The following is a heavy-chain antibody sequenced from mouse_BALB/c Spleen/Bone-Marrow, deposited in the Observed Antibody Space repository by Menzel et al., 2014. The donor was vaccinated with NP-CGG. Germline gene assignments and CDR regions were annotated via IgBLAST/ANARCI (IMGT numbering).Heavy chain of an antibody. J-gene: IGHJ2*01. CDR3: ARPYYGPYFDY. CDR1: GYTFTSYW. Sequence: VKLVESGAELVKPGASVKLSCKASGYTFTSYWMHWVKQRPGQGLEWIGEINPSNGRTNYNEKFKSKATLTVDKSSSTAYMQLSNLTSEDSAVYYCARPYYGPYFDYWGQGTTLTVSS. CDR2: INPSNGRT. D-gene: IGHD1-2*01. V-gene: IGHV1S81*02.